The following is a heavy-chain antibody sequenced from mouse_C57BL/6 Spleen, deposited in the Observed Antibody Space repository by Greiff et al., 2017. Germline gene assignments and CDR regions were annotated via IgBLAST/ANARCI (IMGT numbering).Heavy chain of an antibody. J-gene: IGHJ3*01. Sequence: QVQLQQPGAELVKPGASVKVSCKASGYTFTSYWMHWVKQRPGQGLEWIGRIHPSDSDTNYNQKFKGKATLTVDKSYSTAYMQLSSLTSEDSAVYYCAIDGPPLLRSPWFAYWGQGTLVTVSA. CDR3: AIDGPPLLRSPWFAY. CDR1: GYTFTSYW. CDR2: IHPSDSDT. D-gene: IGHD1-1*01. V-gene: IGHV1-74*01.